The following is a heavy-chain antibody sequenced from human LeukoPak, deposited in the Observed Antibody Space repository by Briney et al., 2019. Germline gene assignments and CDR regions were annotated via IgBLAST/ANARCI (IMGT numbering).Heavy chain of an antibody. CDR1: GFTFSSYW. CDR2: IKQDGSEK. Sequence: GGSLRRSCAASGFTFSSYWMSWVRQAPGKGLEWVANIKQDGSEKYYVDSVKGRFTISRDNAKNSLYLQMNSLRAEDTAVYYRARSRRVAAAGRYYYYYMDVWGKGTTVTVSS. CDR3: ARSRRVAAAGRYYYYYMDV. D-gene: IGHD6-13*01. V-gene: IGHV3-7*01. J-gene: IGHJ6*03.